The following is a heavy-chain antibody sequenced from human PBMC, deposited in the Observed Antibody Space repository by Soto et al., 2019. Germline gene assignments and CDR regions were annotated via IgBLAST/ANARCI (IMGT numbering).Heavy chain of an antibody. J-gene: IGHJ5*02. Sequence: GESLKISCKGSGYSFTSYWISWVRQMPGKGLEWMGRIDPSDSYTNYSPSFQGHVTISADKSISTAYLQWSSLKASDTAMYYCARHRYCTNGVCFLLWFDPWGQGTLVTVS. CDR2: IDPSDSYT. CDR3: ARHRYCTNGVCFLLWFDP. D-gene: IGHD2-8*01. V-gene: IGHV5-10-1*01. CDR1: GYSFTSYW.